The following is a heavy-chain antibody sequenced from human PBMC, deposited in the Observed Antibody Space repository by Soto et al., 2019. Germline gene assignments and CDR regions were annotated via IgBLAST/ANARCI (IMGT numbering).Heavy chain of an antibody. D-gene: IGHD6-13*01. CDR2: ISGDNGDT. J-gene: IGHJ4*02. CDR1: GYTFSSYG. V-gene: IGHV1-18*01. Sequence: QVQLVQSGAEVKKPGASVKVSSKTYGYTFSSYGISWVRQAPGQGLEWMGWISGDNGDTDYAQKFQRRVTITTDTSTSTAYMEMRSLRSDDTATYFCARPKGHSSSWSSAYDHWGQGNVVTVSS. CDR3: ARPKGHSSSWSSAYDH.